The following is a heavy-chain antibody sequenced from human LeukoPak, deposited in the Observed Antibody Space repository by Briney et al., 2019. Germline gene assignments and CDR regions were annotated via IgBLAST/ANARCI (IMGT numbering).Heavy chain of an antibody. CDR3: ARALKISMVRGLLFDY. J-gene: IGHJ4*02. Sequence: SETLSLTCAVYGGSFSGYYWSWIRQPPGKGLEWIGEINHSGSINYNPSLKSRVTISVDTSKNQFSLKLSSVTAADTAVYYCARALKISMVRGLLFDYWGQGTLVTVSS. CDR1: GGSFSGYY. V-gene: IGHV4-34*01. CDR2: INHSGSI. D-gene: IGHD3-10*01.